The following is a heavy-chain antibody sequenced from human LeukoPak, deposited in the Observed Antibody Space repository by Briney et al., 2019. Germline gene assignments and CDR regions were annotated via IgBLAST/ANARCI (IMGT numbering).Heavy chain of an antibody. D-gene: IGHD6-6*01. J-gene: IGHJ4*02. V-gene: IGHV3-30*03. CDR3: ARDPIGSSSLGY. CDR1: GFTFSSYG. CDR2: ISYDGSNK. Sequence: PGRSLRLSCAASGFTFSSYGMHWVRQAPGKGLEWVAVISYDGSNKYYADSVKGRFTISRDNSKNTLYLQMNSLRAEDTAVYYCARDPIGSSSLGYWGQGTLVTVSS.